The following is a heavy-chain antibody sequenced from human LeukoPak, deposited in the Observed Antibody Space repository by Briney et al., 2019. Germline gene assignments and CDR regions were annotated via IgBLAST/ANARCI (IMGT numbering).Heavy chain of an antibody. D-gene: IGHD2/OR15-2a*01. CDR3: AKVGGRGKYFDAFDI. CDR2: VSYDGSNK. J-gene: IGHJ3*02. CDR1: GFTFSTYA. Sequence: PGGSLRLSCAASGFTFSTYAMHWVRQAPGKGLEWVAVVSYDGSNKYYADSVKGRFTISRDNSKNTLYLQMNSLRAEDTAVYYCAKVGGRGKYFDAFDIWGQGTMLTVSS. V-gene: IGHV3-30-3*01.